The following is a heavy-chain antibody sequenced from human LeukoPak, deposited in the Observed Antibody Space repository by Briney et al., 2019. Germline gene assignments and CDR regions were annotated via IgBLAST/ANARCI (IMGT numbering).Heavy chain of an antibody. J-gene: IGHJ5*02. CDR3: ARAPGRSGYNWFDP. CDR2: IYYSGST. Sequence: SETLSLTCTVSGGSISSYYWSWIRQPPGKGLEWIGYIYYSGSTNYNPSLKSRVTISVDTSKNQFSLKLSSVTAADTAVYYCARAPGRSGYNWFDPWGQGTLVTVSS. D-gene: IGHD3-10*01. V-gene: IGHV4-59*01. CDR1: GGSISSYY.